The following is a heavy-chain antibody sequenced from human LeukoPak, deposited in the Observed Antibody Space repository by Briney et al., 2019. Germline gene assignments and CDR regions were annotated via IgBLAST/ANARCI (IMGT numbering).Heavy chain of an antibody. CDR1: GFTFSAYT. J-gene: IGHJ3*02. CDR2: ISSGGST. CDR3: AEDGALPGVIDAFDI. Sequence: PGGSLRLSCAASGFTFSAYTMGWVRQVLGKGLEWVSTISSGGSTYYADSVKGRVTISRDNSKNTLYLEMNSLRAEDTALYYCAEDGALPGVIDAFDIWGQGTMVTVSS. V-gene: IGHV3-23*01. D-gene: IGHD3-10*01.